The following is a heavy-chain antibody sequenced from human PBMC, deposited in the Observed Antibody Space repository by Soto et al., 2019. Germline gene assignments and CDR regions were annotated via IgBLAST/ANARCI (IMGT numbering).Heavy chain of an antibody. CDR3: ARDLGSTNYYFDY. J-gene: IGHJ4*02. CDR2: IWYDGSKT. CDR1: GFTFTDYG. Sequence: QVQLVESGGGVVQPGRSLRLSCVTSGFTFTDYGFHWVRQAPGKGLEWVAVIWYDGSKTLYADFVKGRLTISRDDPKNPVRLQMNSLTADDTAVYYCARDLGSTNYYFDYWDQAPLLSVSS. D-gene: IGHD6-25*01. V-gene: IGHV3-33*01.